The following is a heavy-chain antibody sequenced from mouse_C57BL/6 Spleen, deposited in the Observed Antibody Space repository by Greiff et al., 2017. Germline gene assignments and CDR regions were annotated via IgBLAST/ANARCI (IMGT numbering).Heavy chain of an antibody. Sequence: VQLQQSGPELVKPGASVKISCKASGYTFTDYYMNWVKQSHGKSLEWIGDINPNNGGTSYNQKFKGKATLTVDKSSSTAYMELRSLTSEDSAVYYCAICGKHGDYWGQGTTLTVSS. J-gene: IGHJ2*01. CDR1: GYTFTDYY. D-gene: IGHD6-1*01. CDR3: AICGKHGDY. V-gene: IGHV1-26*01. CDR2: INPNNGGT.